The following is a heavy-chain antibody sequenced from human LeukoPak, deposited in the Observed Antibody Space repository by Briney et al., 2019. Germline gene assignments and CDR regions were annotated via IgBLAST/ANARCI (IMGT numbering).Heavy chain of an antibody. D-gene: IGHD6-13*01. J-gene: IGHJ4*02. CDR2: IYHSGST. CDR3: ASAEPRGIIWYPY. V-gene: IGHV4-4*02. Sequence: SETLSLTCAVSGAPISGNNWWWSWVRQPPGKGLEWIGEIYHSGSTNYDPSLKSRVTMSVDKSKNQFSLKLSSVTAADTAVYYCASAEPRGIIWYPYWGQGTLVTVSS. CDR1: GAPISGNNW.